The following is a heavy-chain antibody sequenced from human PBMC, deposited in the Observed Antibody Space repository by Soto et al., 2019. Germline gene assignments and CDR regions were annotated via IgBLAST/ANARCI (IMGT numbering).Heavy chain of an antibody. Sequence: EVQLVESGGVVVQPGGSLRLSCAASGFTFDDYTMHWVRQAPGKGLEWVSLISWDGGSTYYADSVKGRFTISRDNSKNSLYLQMNSLRTEDTDLYYCATSLTGYYWVFDYWGQGTLVTVSS. CDR3: ATSLTGYYWVFDY. J-gene: IGHJ4*02. D-gene: IGHD3-9*01. CDR2: ISWDGGST. CDR1: GFTFDDYT. V-gene: IGHV3-43*01.